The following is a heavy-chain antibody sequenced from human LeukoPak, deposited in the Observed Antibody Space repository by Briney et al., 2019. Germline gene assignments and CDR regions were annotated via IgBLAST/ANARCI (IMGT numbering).Heavy chain of an antibody. CDR2: IRYDGSNK. CDR3: ARDLASSPDY. D-gene: IGHD6-13*01. Sequence: GGSLRLSCAASGFTFSSYGMHWVRQAPGKGLEWVAFIRYDGSNKYYADSVKGRFTISRDNSKNTLYLQMNSLRVEDTAVYYCARDLASSPDYWGQGTLVTVSS. J-gene: IGHJ4*02. V-gene: IGHV3-30*02. CDR1: GFTFSSYG.